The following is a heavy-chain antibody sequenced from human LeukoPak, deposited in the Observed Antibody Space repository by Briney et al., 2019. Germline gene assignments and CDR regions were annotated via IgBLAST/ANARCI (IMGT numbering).Heavy chain of an antibody. V-gene: IGHV3-20*04. Sequence: GWSLRLSCSASGGTSDDYGMSWVRPAAGKGLEQAPGINWVGTNTYYAEHVKGRFTISRDSAAKSLYLHMNSLRDDDTAFYYCVKDLSSNWYSFDSWGQGTLVTVSS. CDR1: GGTSDDYG. J-gene: IGHJ4*02. CDR2: INWVGTNT. D-gene: IGHD6-13*01. CDR3: VKDLSSNWYSFDS.